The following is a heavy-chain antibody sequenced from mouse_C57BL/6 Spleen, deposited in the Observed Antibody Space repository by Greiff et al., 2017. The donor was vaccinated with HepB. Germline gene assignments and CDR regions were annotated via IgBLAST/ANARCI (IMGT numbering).Heavy chain of an antibody. CDR3: ARVPNLDYFDY. J-gene: IGHJ2*01. CDR1: GFTFSSYA. CDR2: ISDGGSYT. V-gene: IGHV5-4*03. D-gene: IGHD4-1*01. Sequence: EVKLVESGGGLVKPGGSLKLSCAASGFTFSSYAMSWVRQTPEKRLEWVATISDGGSYTYYPDNVKGRFTISRDNAKNNLYLQMSHLKSEDTAMYYCARVPNLDYFDYWGQGTTLTVSS.